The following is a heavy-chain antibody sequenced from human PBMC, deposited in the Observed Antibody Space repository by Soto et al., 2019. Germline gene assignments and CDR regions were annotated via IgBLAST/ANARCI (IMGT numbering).Heavy chain of an antibody. CDR2: ISAYNGNT. Sequence: QVQLVQSGAEVKKPGASVKVSCKASGYTFTSYGISWVRQAPGQGLEWMGWISAYNGNTNYAQKLQGRVTIATDTSTSTAYMELTILRSDDTAVYYCARGNTMVRGVILYYLDYWGQGTLVTVSS. J-gene: IGHJ4*02. CDR1: GYTFTSYG. CDR3: ARGNTMVRGVILYYLDY. V-gene: IGHV1-18*01. D-gene: IGHD3-10*01.